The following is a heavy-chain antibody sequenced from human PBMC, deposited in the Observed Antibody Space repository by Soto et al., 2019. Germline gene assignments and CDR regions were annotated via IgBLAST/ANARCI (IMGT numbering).Heavy chain of an antibody. J-gene: IGHJ4*02. CDR1: GGTFSSYA. V-gene: IGHV1-69*13. CDR2: IIPIFGTA. Sequence: SVKVSCKASGGTFSSYAISWVRQAPGQGLEWMGGIIPIFGTANYAQKFQGRVTITADESTSTAYMELSSLRSEDTAVYYCAIPNTVAGTFSFGYWGQGTLVTVSS. CDR3: AIPNTVAGTFSFGY. D-gene: IGHD6-19*01.